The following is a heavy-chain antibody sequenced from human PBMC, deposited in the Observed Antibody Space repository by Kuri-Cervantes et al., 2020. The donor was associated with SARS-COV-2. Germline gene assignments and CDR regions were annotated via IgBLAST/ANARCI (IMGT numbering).Heavy chain of an antibody. CDR1: GYTFTSYG. V-gene: IGHV1-18*01. J-gene: IGHJ4*02. D-gene: IGHD3-10*01. CDR3: AMHYYGSGNYFDY. Sequence: ASVKVSCKASGYTFTSYGISWVRQDPGQGLEWMGWISAYNGNTNYAQKFQGRVTITADESTSTAYMELSSLRSEDTAVYYCAMHYYGSGNYFDYWGQGTLVTVSS. CDR2: ISAYNGNT.